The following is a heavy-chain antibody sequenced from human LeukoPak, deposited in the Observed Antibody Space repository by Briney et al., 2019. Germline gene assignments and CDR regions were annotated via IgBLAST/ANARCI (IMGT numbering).Heavy chain of an antibody. V-gene: IGHV1-69*04. CDR3: ARQEMTTVTPFDY. CDR2: IIPILGIA. J-gene: IGHJ4*02. Sequence: SVTVSFTASGGTFSIYAISWVRQAPGQGLEWMGRIIPILGIANYTQKFQGRVTITADKSTSTAYMELSSLRSEDTAVYYCARQEMTTVTPFDYWGQGTLVTVSS. CDR1: GGTFSIYA. D-gene: IGHD4-4*01.